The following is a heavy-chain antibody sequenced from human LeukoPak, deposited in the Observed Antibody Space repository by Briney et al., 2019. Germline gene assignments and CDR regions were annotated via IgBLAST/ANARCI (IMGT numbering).Heavy chain of an antibody. Sequence: SQTLSLTCTVSGGSISSGSYYWSWIRQHPGKGLEWIGYIYYSGSTYYNPSLKSRVTVSVDTSKNQFSLKLSSVTAADTAVYYCARSDSSGYYGDYWGQGTLVTVSS. J-gene: IGHJ4*02. D-gene: IGHD3-22*01. CDR3: ARSDSSGYYGDY. CDR1: GGSISSGSYY. V-gene: IGHV4-31*03. CDR2: IYYSGST.